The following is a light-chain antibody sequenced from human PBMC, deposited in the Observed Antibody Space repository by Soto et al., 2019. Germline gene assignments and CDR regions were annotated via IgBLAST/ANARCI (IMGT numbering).Light chain of an antibody. CDR1: QSVSSN. CDR2: GAS. J-gene: IGKJ2*01. CDR3: QQYNNWPPHT. V-gene: IGKV3-15*01. Sequence: EIVMTQSPATLSVSPGERATLSCRASQSVSSNLAWYQQKPGQAPRLLIYGASTRATGIPARFSGSGSGTEFTLTISILQSEDFAVYYWQQYNNWPPHTFGQGTKLEIK.